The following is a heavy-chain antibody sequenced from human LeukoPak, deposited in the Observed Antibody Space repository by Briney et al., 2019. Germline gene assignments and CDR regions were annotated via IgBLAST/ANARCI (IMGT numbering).Heavy chain of an antibody. D-gene: IGHD5-24*01. Sequence: PGGPLSLTCAASGFTFSRYWTSWVRQAPGKGLEWVANIKEDGTVKYYVESVKGRFTISRDNAKNSLYLQMNSLRAEDTAVYYCATSIRMLDYWGQGAPWTVSS. J-gene: IGHJ4*02. CDR3: ATSIRMLDY. V-gene: IGHV3-7*02. CDR2: IKEDGTVK. CDR1: GFTFSRYW.